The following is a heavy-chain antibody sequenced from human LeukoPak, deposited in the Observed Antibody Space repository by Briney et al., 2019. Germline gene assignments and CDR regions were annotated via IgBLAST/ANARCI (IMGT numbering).Heavy chain of an antibody. CDR1: GYIFTNYY. J-gene: IGHJ5*02. Sequence: ASVKVSCKASGYIFTNYYIHWVRQAPGQGLEWMGWINPNTGGTNYAQKFQGRVTMTRDTSISTVYMELSRLRSDDTAVYYCSRRGRGAYNWFDPWGQGTLVTVSS. V-gene: IGHV1-2*02. CDR3: SRRGRGAYNWFDP. CDR2: INPNTGGT.